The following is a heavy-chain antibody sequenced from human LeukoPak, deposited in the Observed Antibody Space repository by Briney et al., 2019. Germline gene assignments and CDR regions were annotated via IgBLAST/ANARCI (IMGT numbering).Heavy chain of an antibody. CDR3: VRGYCYGWFDP. D-gene: IGHD5-18*01. V-gene: IGHV3-23*01. J-gene: IGHJ5*02. CDR2: ISGSGGST. CDR1: GFTFSSYA. Sequence: PGGSLRLSCAASGFTFSSYAMSWVRQAPGKGLEWVSAISGSGGSTHYADSVKGRFTISRDNSKNTLYLQMNSLRAEDTAVYYCVRGYCYGWFDPWGQGALVTVSS.